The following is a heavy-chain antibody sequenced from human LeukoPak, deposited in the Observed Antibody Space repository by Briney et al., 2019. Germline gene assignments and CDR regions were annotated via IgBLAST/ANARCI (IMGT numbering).Heavy chain of an antibody. CDR1: GYTFTSYG. CDR2: ISAYNGNT. CDR3: AREHSAVAGRDFDY. J-gene: IGHJ4*02. Sequence: ASVKVSCKASGYTFTSYGISWVRQAPGQGLEWMGWISAYNGNTNYAQKLQGRVTMTTDTSTSTGYMELRSLRSDGTAVYYCAREHSAVAGRDFDYWGQGTLVTVSS. V-gene: IGHV1-18*01. D-gene: IGHD6-19*01.